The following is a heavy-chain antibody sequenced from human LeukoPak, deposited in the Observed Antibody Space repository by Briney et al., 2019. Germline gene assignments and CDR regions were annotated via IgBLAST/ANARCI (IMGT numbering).Heavy chain of an antibody. CDR2: INHSGST. J-gene: IGHJ4*02. CDR3: ARGVRAAGTEADY. Sequence: SETLSLTCAVYGGSFSGYYWSWIRQPPGKGLEWIGEINHSGSTNYNPSLKSRVTISVDTSKNQFSLKLSSVTAADTAVYYCARGVRAAGTEADYWGQGTLVTVSS. CDR1: GGSFSGYY. V-gene: IGHV4-34*01. D-gene: IGHD6-13*01.